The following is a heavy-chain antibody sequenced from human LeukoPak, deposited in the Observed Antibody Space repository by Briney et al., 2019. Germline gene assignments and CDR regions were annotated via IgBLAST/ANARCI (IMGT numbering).Heavy chain of an antibody. Sequence: ASVNVSCKASGYTFTSYYIHWVRQAPGQGLEWMGIINPSSGSTSYAQKFQGRVTMSRDTSTSTVYMELSSLTSEDTAVYYCARDGRDGYNYMFPFDYWGQGTLVTVSS. CDR3: ARDGRDGYNYMFPFDY. V-gene: IGHV1-46*01. D-gene: IGHD5-24*01. CDR2: INPSSGST. J-gene: IGHJ4*02. CDR1: GYTFTSYY.